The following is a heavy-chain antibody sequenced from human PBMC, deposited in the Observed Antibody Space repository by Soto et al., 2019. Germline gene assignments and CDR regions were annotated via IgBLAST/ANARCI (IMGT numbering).Heavy chain of an antibody. CDR1: GFTFSNYW. CDR2: IKQDGSAK. Sequence: EVQLVESGGGLVQPGGSLRLSCAGSGFTFSNYWMNWVRQTPGKGLEWVANIKQDGSAKNYVESVKGRFTISRDNAKNLVYLQTNRLRAEDTAVYYCAGGKGWVHDYWGQGTLVTVSS. J-gene: IGHJ4*02. V-gene: IGHV3-7*04. CDR3: AGGKGWVHDY. D-gene: IGHD1-1*01.